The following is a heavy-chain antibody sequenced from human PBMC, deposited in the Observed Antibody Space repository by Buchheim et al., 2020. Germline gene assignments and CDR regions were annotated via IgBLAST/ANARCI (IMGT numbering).Heavy chain of an antibody. CDR2: MYYSGSP. D-gene: IGHD5-18*01. J-gene: IGHJ4*02. CDR3: ARQWLYNYGYVDS. CDR1: GGSISSSSYY. Sequence: QLQLQESGPGLVKPSETLSLTCNVSGGSISSSSYYWGWIRQPPGKGLEWIGSMYYSGSPYYNPSLQSRATISVDTSKNQFTLQLTSVTAADTAVYYCARQWLYNYGYVDSWGQGTL. V-gene: IGHV4-39*01.